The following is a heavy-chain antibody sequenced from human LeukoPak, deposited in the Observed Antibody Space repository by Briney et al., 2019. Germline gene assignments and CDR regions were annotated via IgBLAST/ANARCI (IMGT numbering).Heavy chain of an antibody. D-gene: IGHD3-10*01. J-gene: IGHJ4*02. CDR1: GFTFSNYA. V-gene: IGHV4-34*01. CDR3: ARPVTMVRGLMRGPFDY. CDR2: INHSGST. Sequence: GSLRLSCAASGFTFSNYAMSWVRQPPGKGLEWIGEINHSGSTNYNPSLKSRVTISVDTSKNQFSLKLSSVTAADTAVYYCARPVTMVRGLMRGPFDYWGQGTLVTVSS.